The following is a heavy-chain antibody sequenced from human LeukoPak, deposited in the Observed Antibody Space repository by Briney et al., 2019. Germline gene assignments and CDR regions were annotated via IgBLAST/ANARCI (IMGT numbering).Heavy chain of an antibody. D-gene: IGHD4-17*01. CDR3: AKDRTFVTMTSYHYYYGMDV. V-gene: IGHV3-74*01. J-gene: IGHJ6*02. CDR2: INSDGSNT. Sequence: PGGSLRLSCAASGFTFSSYWMHWVRQAPGKGLGWVSRINSDGSNTNYADSVKGRSTISRDNSKNTLYLQVNSLRGEDTAVYYCAKDRTFVTMTSYHYYYGMDVWGQGTTVTVSS. CDR1: GFTFSSYW.